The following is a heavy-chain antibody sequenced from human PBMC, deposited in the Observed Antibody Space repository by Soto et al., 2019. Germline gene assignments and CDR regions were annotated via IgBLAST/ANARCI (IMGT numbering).Heavy chain of an antibody. J-gene: IGHJ4*02. CDR3: ARVTGPTVVVVAATPYYFDY. CDR1: GGSISSGGYY. D-gene: IGHD2-15*01. Sequence: QVQLQESGPGLVKPSQTLSLTCTVSGGSISSGGYYWSWIRQHPGKGLEWIGYIYYSGSTYYNPSLECRVTISVDTSKNQFSLKLSSVTAADTAVYYCARVTGPTVVVVAATPYYFDYWGQGTLVTVSS. CDR2: IYYSGST. V-gene: IGHV4-31*03.